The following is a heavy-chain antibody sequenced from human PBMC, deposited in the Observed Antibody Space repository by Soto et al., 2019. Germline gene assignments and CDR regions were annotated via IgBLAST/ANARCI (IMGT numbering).Heavy chain of an antibody. J-gene: IGHJ5*02. CDR3: ARDMSYGDFGRNWFDP. V-gene: IGHV3-11*01. Sequence: QLQLVESGGGLVKPGGSLRLSCAASGFTFNDFYMIWFRQAPGRGLEWLAYINNRGDDIYYADSVRGRFTISRDNGKNSLYLQMNSLRVEDTALYCRARDMSYGDFGRNWFDPWGQGTPVTVSA. CDR1: GFTFNDFY. D-gene: IGHD2-21*02. CDR2: INNRGDDI.